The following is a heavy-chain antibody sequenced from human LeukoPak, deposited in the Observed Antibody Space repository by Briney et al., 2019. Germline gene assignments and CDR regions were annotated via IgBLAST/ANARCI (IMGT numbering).Heavy chain of an antibody. CDR1: GYSFTNFW. V-gene: IGHV5-51*01. CDR2: IYPGNSDT. CDR3: ARGNYGSGSYYNVAFDF. J-gene: IGHJ4*02. Sequence: GESLKISCKGSGYSFTNFWIGWVRQMPGKGLEWMGIIYPGNSDTRYNPSFQGQVTISADKSISTAYLQWSSLKASDTAVYYCARGNYGSGSYYNVAFDFWGQGTLVTVSS. D-gene: IGHD3-10*01.